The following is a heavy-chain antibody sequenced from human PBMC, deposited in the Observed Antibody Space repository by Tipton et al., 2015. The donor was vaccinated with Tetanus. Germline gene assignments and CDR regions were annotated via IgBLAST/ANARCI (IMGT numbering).Heavy chain of an antibody. J-gene: IGHJ4*02. CDR3: ARSASPFDY. Sequence: SLRLSCAASGSTFREYWMSWVRQAPGKGLEWVANIQNDGGETYHLESVRGRFTISRDNGKNSVYLQMNSLRAEDTAVYYCARSASPFDYWGQGTLVTASS. CDR1: GSTFREYW. CDR2: IQNDGGET. V-gene: IGHV3-7*03.